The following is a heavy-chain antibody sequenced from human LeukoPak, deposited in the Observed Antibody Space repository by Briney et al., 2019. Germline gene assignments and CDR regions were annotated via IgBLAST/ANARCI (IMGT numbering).Heavy chain of an antibody. CDR3: ARGLLVGNTGYYFDY. J-gene: IGHJ4*02. V-gene: IGHV4-59*01. CDR1: GGSISGYY. D-gene: IGHD1-26*01. CDR2: IYYSGST. Sequence: SETLSLTCTVSGGSISGYYWTWIRQPPGKGLEWIGYIYYSGSTNYHPSLRSRVTLSVDTSKKQFSLKLSSVTAADTAVYYCARGLLVGNTGYYFDYWGQGTLVTVSS.